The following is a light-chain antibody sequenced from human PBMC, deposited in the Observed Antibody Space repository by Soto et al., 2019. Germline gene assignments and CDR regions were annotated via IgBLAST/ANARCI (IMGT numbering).Light chain of an antibody. CDR1: SSNIGSNT. Sequence: QSVLTQPPSASGTPGQRVTISCSGSSSNIGSNTVNWYQKLPGTAPKLLIYSYNQRPSGVPDRFSGSKSGTSASLAVSGLQSEDEADYYRAAGDDSLNVYVFVTGTKVTVL. CDR2: SYN. J-gene: IGLJ1*01. V-gene: IGLV1-44*01. CDR3: AAGDDSLNVYV.